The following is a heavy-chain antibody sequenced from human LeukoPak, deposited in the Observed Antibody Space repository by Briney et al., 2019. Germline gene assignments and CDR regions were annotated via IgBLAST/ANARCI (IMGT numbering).Heavy chain of an antibody. V-gene: IGHV3-23*01. J-gene: IGHJ4*02. CDR2: ISGSGGST. D-gene: IGHD4-17*01. Sequence: PGGSLRLSCAASGFTFSSYAMSWVRQAPGKGLEWVSAISGSGGSTYYADSVKGRFTISRDNSKNTLYLQMNSLRAEDTAVYYCAKASLVYGDYGYFDYWGQGTLVTVSS. CDR1: GFTFSSYA. CDR3: AKASLVYGDYGYFDY.